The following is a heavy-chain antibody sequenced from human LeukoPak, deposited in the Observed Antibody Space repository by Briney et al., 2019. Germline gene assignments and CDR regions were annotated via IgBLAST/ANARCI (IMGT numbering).Heavy chain of an antibody. CDR1: GFIFTSYG. Sequence: ASVKVSCKASGFIFTSYGISWVRQAPGQGLEWMGWIRPYNGATTYAQKFQGRVTMTPDTSTSTAYMELRSLRSDDTAVYYCARGGSLYLDYWGQGTLVTVSS. D-gene: IGHD3-10*01. CDR3: ARGGSLYLDY. V-gene: IGHV1-18*01. CDR2: IRPYNGAT. J-gene: IGHJ4*02.